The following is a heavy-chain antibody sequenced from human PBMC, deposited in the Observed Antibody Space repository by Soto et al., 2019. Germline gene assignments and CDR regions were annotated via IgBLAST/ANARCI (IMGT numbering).Heavy chain of an antibody. CDR3: AKESPRDCRGDSYPDYGMDV. CDR2: MYYSGST. Sequence: TRSLTVRVSGISISSGGYYWSSIRPHQGKGLGWIGYMYYSGSTYYNPSLKRRVTRPVDTSKDQSTPKVSSASAAATAVYYCAKESPRDCRGDSYPDYGMDVWGQGTKVTVSS. J-gene: IGHJ6*02. D-gene: IGHD2-21*02. CDR1: GISISSGGYY. V-gene: IGHV4-31*03.